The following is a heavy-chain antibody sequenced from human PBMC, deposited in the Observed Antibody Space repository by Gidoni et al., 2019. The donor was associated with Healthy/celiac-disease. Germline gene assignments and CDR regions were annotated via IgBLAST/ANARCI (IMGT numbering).Heavy chain of an antibody. J-gene: IGHJ4*02. CDR1: GGSISSSSYY. CDR3: ARVWSAFDY. V-gene: IGHV4-39*01. D-gene: IGHD3-10*01. CDR2: IYYSGST. Sequence: QLQLQESGPGLVKPSETLSPTCTVSGGSISSSSYYWGWIRQPPGKRLEWIGSIYYSGSTYYNPSLKSRVTISVDTSKNQFSLKLSSVTAADTAVYYCARVWSAFDYWGQGTLVTVSS.